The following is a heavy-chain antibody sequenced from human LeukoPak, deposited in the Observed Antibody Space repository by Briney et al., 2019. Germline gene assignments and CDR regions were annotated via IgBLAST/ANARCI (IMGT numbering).Heavy chain of an antibody. J-gene: IGHJ4*02. CDR2: MNPNSGNT. Sequence: ASVKVSCKASGYTFTSYDINWVRQATGQGLEWMGWMNPNSGNTGYAQKFQGRVTMTRNTSISTAYMELSSLRSEDTAVYYCARELVGYDFWSGYRKYYFDYWGQGTLVTVSS. CDR3: ARELVGYDFWSGYRKYYFDY. D-gene: IGHD3-3*01. CDR1: GYTFTSYD. V-gene: IGHV1-8*01.